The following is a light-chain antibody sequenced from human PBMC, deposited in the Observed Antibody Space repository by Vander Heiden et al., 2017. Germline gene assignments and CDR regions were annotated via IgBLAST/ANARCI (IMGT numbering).Light chain of an antibody. Sequence: SYVLTQPPSVSVAPGKTARITCGGNDIESKTVHWYQQKPGQAPGLVLYDDGDRPSGIPERFSGSNSVNTATLTISRVEAGDEADYYCQVWDSSSDHAVFGGGTKLTVL. CDR2: DDG. CDR1: DIESKT. CDR3: QVWDSSSDHAV. J-gene: IGLJ2*01. V-gene: IGLV3-21*01.